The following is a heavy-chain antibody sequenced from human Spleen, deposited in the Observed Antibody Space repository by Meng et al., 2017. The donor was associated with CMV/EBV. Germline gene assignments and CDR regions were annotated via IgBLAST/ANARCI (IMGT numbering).Heavy chain of an antibody. D-gene: IGHD4-23*01. J-gene: IGHJ4*02. CDR2: IHHSGPV. CDR1: GVSISSSW. CDR3: ATSDGDKRAPAY. V-gene: IGHV4-4*02. Sequence: SETLSLTCAVSGVSISSSWWSWVRQPPGKGLEWIGEIHHSGPVNYSPSLKSRVTISVDKSKNQFSLNLSSVTAADTAVYYCATSDGDKRAPAYWGQGTLVTVSS.